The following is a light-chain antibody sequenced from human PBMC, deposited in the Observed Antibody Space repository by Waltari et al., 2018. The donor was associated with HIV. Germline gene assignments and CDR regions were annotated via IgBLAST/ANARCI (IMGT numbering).Light chain of an antibody. CDR1: RTVVSSSNNQNY. V-gene: IGKV4-1*01. J-gene: IGKJ3*01. CDR3: QQYETVPFT. Sequence: DIVMTQSPESLAMSPGERATINGKNSRTVVSSSNNQNYLAWYQHRVGQSPKLLIYWASTRAPGVPERFSGGGSGTDFTLTIRGLQADDEAVYYCQQYETVPFTFGPGTTV. CDR2: WAS.